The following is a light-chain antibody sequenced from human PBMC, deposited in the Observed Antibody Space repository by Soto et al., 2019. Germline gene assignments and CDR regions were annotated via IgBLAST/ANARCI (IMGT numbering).Light chain of an antibody. CDR2: ASS. V-gene: IGKV1-17*03. CDR1: QGISND. Sequence: IQMTQSPSAMSASVGDRVTITCRASQGISNDLAWFQQKPGKVPERLIFASSTLQIGVPSRFSGSGSGTEFTLTISSLQPEDFATYYCLQHNSYPLTFGGGTKVQIK. CDR3: LQHNSYPLT. J-gene: IGKJ4*01.